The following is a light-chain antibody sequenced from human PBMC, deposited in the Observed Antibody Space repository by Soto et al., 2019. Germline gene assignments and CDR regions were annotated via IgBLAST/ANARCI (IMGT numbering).Light chain of an antibody. CDR1: QSLLQSNGYNY. Sequence: DIVMTQSPLSLPVTPGEPASISCSSSQSLLQSNGYNYLDWYLQKPGQSPQLLISFGSDRASGGHDSISGLGSGTDFTLKIRRVEAEDVGVYYCMQAQQTPPTFGQGTKVEIK. J-gene: IGKJ1*01. V-gene: IGKV2-28*01. CDR2: FGS. CDR3: MQAQQTPPT.